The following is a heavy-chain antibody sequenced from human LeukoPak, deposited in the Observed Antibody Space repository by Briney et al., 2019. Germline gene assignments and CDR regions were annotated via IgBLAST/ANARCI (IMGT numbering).Heavy chain of an antibody. CDR3: IILTLVTAPRHYMDV. J-gene: IGHJ6*03. Sequence: PGGSLRLSCAASGFTFSRFWMTWVGQAPGKGLEWVANIHPHGSEEYYVDSVKGRFTISRDNAKNSLYLQMDSLRAEDTAVYYCIILTLVTAPRHYMDVWGKGTTVTVSS. V-gene: IGHV3-7*01. CDR2: IHPHGSEE. D-gene: IGHD2-21*02. CDR1: GFTFSRFW.